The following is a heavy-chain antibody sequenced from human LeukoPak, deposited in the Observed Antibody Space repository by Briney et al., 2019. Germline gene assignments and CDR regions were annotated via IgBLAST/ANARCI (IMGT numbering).Heavy chain of an antibody. J-gene: IGHJ4*02. D-gene: IGHD6-6*01. CDR1: GFTFSSYW. Sequence: GGPLRLSCAASGFTFSSYWMSWVRQAPGKGLEWVSYISSSSSTIYYADSVKGRFTISRDNSKNTLYLQMNSLRAEDTAVYYCAKDGFEYSSSYVDYWGQGTLVTVSS. V-gene: IGHV3-48*01. CDR2: ISSSSSTI. CDR3: AKDGFEYSSSYVDY.